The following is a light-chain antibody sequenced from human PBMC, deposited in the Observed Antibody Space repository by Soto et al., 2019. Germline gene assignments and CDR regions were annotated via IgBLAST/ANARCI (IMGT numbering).Light chain of an antibody. CDR2: DTS. Sequence: EIPWTQSPVTLSLSPGERATLSCRAGQSIGSYLACYQQKPGQAPRLLIYDTSKRATGVPDRLSGGGSGPDFTLTISSLEPEDFAVYSCEQRSAWPPLTFGQGTRLEIK. V-gene: IGKV3-11*01. J-gene: IGKJ5*01. CDR3: EQRSAWPPLT. CDR1: QSIGSY.